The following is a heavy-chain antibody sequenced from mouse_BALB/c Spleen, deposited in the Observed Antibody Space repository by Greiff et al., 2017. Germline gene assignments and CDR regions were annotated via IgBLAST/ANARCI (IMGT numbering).Heavy chain of an antibody. Sequence: QVQLQQSAAELARPGASVKMSCKASGYTFTSYTMHWVKQRPGQGLEWIGYINPSSGYTEYNQKFKDKTTLTADKSSSTAYLQLSSLTSEDSAVYYGAGAGWYDAMDYWGQGTSVTVSS. D-gene: IGHD1-2*01. CDR3: AGAGWYDAMDY. J-gene: IGHJ4*01. CDR1: GYTFTSYT. V-gene: IGHV1-4*02. CDR2: INPSSGYT.